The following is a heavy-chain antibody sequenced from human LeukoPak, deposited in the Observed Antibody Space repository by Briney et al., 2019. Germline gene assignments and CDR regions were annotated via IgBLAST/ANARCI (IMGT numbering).Heavy chain of an antibody. CDR3: ARSGPPYCGGDCYSNY. J-gene: IGHJ4*02. Sequence: ASVKVSCKASGYTFTTYGIGWVRQAPGQGLEWMGWISTYNGNTNCAQMLQDRVTMTTDTSTSTAYMELRSLRSDDTAVYYCARSGPPYCGGDCYSNYWGQGTLVTVSS. D-gene: IGHD2-21*02. CDR2: ISTYNGNT. V-gene: IGHV1-18*01. CDR1: GYTFTTYG.